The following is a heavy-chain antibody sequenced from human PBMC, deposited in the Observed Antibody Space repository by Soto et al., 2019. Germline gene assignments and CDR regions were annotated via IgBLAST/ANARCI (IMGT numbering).Heavy chain of an antibody. CDR1: GGSISSSSYY. J-gene: IGHJ6*03. V-gene: IGHV4-39*01. CDR2: IYYSGST. D-gene: IGHD3-3*01. CDR3: ARGFGILDTIPPRRWEYYYYMDV. Sequence: SETLSLTCTVSGGSISSSSYYWGWIRQPPGKGLEWIGSIYYSGSTYYNPSLKSRVTISVDTSKNQFSLKLSSVTAADTAVYYCARGFGILDTIPPRRWEYYYYMDVWGKGTTVTVSS.